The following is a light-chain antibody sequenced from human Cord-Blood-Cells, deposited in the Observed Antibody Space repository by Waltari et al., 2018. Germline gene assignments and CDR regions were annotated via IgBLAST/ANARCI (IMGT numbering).Light chain of an antibody. CDR1: SSAVGGYNY. CDR2: EVS. CDR3: SSYAGSNNLV. Sequence: QSALPQPPSASGSPGQSVTISCTGTSSAVGGYNYVSWYQQHPGKAPKLMIYEVSKRPSGVPDRFSGSKSGNTASLTVSGLQAEDEADYYCSSYAGSNNLVFGTGTKVTVL. V-gene: IGLV2-8*01. J-gene: IGLJ1*01.